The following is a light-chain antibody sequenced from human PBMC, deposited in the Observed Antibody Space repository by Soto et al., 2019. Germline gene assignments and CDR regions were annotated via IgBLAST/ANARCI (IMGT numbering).Light chain of an antibody. Sequence: DIQMTQSPSSLSASVGDSLTITCRASQSINSYLNWYQQEPGKATKFLIYAASSLQSGVPSRFSGSGSGTDFTLTISSLQPEEFATYYCQQSYSTPITVGQGTRLEIK. CDR2: AAS. CDR3: QQSYSTPIT. CDR1: QSINSY. V-gene: IGKV1-39*01. J-gene: IGKJ5*01.